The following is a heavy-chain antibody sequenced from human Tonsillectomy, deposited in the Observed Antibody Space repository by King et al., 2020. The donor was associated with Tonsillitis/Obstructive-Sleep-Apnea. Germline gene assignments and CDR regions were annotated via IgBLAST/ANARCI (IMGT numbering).Heavy chain of an antibody. D-gene: IGHD4-17*01. Sequence: VQLQESGPGLVKPSETLSLTCIVSGGSISSYYWSWIRQPPEKGLEWIGYINYSGSTNYNPSLKSRVTISIDTSKNQFPLKLTSVTAADTAVYYCARGLRSVYYMDVWGKGTTVTVSS. CDR1: GGSISSYY. CDR3: ARGLRSVYYMDV. CDR2: INYSGST. V-gene: IGHV4-59*01. J-gene: IGHJ6*03.